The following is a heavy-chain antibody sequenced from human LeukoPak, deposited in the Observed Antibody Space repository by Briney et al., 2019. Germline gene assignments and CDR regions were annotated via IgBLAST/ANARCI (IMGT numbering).Heavy chain of an antibody. CDR3: AKSGWAEYFQP. D-gene: IGHD6-19*01. J-gene: IGHJ1*01. Sequence: PSETLSLTCTVSGASISSDYWSWIRQPPGKGLEWIAYIYYGGSTNYNPSLKSRVTISADTSKNQFSLKLTSVTAADTAVYYCAKSGWAEYFQPWGQGTLVTVS. CDR2: IYYGGST. CDR1: GASISSDY. V-gene: IGHV4-59*01.